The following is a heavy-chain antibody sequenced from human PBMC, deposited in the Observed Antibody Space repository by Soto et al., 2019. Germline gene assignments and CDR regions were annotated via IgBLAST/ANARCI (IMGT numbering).Heavy chain of an antibody. Sequence: SETLSLTCTVSRGSVRSGTYYWSWIRQPPGKGLEWIGNIYHSGSTKYNPSLGSRVTISVDKSKNQFSLKLSSVTAADTAVYYCARDYGASWNNLDYWGQVPLVTSSS. V-gene: IGHV4-61*01. CDR1: RGSVRSGTYY. CDR2: IYHSGST. D-gene: IGHD1-1*01. CDR3: ARDYGASWNNLDY. J-gene: IGHJ4*02.